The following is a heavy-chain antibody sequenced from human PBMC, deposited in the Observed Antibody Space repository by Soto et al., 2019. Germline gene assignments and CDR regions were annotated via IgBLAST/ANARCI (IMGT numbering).Heavy chain of an antibody. CDR1: GGSINTYY. CDR3: ARVAFWSYFYYMDV. CDR2: ITYSGST. V-gene: IGHV4-59*01. Sequence: SETLSLTCTVSGGSINTYYWSWIRQPPGKGLEWIGYITYSGSTNYSPSLRSRLTMSADTSKNQFSLKLTSVTAADTAVYYCARVAFWSYFYYMDVWGKGTTVTVSS. J-gene: IGHJ6*03. D-gene: IGHD3-3*01.